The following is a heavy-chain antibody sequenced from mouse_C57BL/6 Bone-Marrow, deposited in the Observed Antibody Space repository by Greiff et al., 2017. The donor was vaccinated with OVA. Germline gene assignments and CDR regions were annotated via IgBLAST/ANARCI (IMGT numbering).Heavy chain of an antibody. D-gene: IGHD1-1*01. Sequence: VQLQQSGPELVKPGASVKISCKASGYSFTDYNMNWVKQSNGKSLEWIGVINPNYGTTSYNQKFKGKATLAVDHSSSTAYMQLNSLTSEDSAVYYCARGDYYGSPWFAYWGQGTLVTVSA. CDR2: INPNYGTT. J-gene: IGHJ3*01. CDR3: ARGDYYGSPWFAY. CDR1: GYSFTDYN. V-gene: IGHV1-39*01.